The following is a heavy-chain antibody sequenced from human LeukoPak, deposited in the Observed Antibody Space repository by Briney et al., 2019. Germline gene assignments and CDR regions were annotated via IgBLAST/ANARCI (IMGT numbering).Heavy chain of an antibody. D-gene: IGHD2-15*01. CDR3: ARGRWTCSGGSCHYGMDV. CDR1: GGSFSGYY. CDR2: INHSGST. J-gene: IGHJ6*02. V-gene: IGHV4-34*01. Sequence: PSETLSLTCAVYGGSFSGYYWSWIRQPPGKGLEWIGEINHSGSTNYNPSLKSRVTISVDTSKNQFSLKLSSVTAADTAAYYCARGRWTCSGGSCHYGMDVWGQGTTVTVSS.